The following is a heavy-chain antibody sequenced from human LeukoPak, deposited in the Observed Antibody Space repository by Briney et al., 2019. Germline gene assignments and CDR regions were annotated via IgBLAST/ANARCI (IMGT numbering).Heavy chain of an antibody. D-gene: IGHD6-13*01. V-gene: IGHV3-33*08. CDR2: IWYDGSNK. CDR3: ARANSNLDY. CDR1: GFTFSSHS. Sequence: PGGSLRLSCAASGFTFSSHSMNWVRQAPGKGLEWVAVIWYDGSNKYYADSVKGRFTISRDNSKNTLYLQMNSLRAEDTAVYYCARANSNLDYWGQGTLVTVSS. J-gene: IGHJ4*02.